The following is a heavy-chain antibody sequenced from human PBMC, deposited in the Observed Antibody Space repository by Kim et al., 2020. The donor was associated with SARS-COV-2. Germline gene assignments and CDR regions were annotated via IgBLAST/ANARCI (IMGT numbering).Heavy chain of an antibody. D-gene: IGHD5-12*01. CDR3: AKVGDGYNPPLGYYFDY. Sequence: VKGRFTIARDNAKNTLYLQMNSRRAEDTAVYYCAKVGDGYNPPLGYYFDYWGQGTLVTVSS. J-gene: IGHJ4*02. V-gene: IGHV3-23*01.